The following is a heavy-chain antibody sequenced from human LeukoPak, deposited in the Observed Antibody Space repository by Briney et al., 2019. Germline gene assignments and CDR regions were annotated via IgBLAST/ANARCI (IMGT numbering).Heavy chain of an antibody. D-gene: IGHD3-10*01. CDR1: GGSISSGDYY. J-gene: IGHJ4*02. CDR3: ARETITYGFDY. V-gene: IGHV4-30-4*01. Sequence: SETLSLTCTVSGGSISSGDYYWSWIRQPPGKGLEWIGYIYYSGSTYYNPSLKSRVTISVDTSKNQFSLKLSSVTAADTAVYYCARETITYGFDYWGQGTLVTVSS. CDR2: IYYSGST.